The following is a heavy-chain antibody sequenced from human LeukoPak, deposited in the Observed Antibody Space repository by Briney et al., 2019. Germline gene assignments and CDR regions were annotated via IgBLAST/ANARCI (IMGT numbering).Heavy chain of an antibody. CDR1: GFTFSSFS. CDR2: ISYDGSNK. CDR3: AKGRVGANGYYYYGMDV. J-gene: IGHJ6*02. Sequence: GGSLRLSCAASGFTFSSFSMHWVRQAPGKGLEWVAVISYDGSNKYYADSVKGRFTISRDNSKNTLYLQMNSLRTEDTAVYYCAKGRVGANGYYYYGMDVWGQGTTVTVSS. V-gene: IGHV3-30*18. D-gene: IGHD1-26*01.